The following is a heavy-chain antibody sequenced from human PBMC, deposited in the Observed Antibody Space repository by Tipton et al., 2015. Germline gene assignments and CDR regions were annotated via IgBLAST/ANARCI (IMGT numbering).Heavy chain of an antibody. CDR1: GYSFTGYW. D-gene: IGHD3-10*01. CDR2: IDPDGSYT. CDR3: ARRGLDDGFDL. Sequence: QSGAEVKKPGESLRISCLGSGYSFTGYWISWVRQMPGKGLEWMGRIDPDGSYTNYSPSFQGHVTISADKSTSTAYLRWSSLKASDTAVYYCARRGLDDGFDLWGQGTMVTVSS. J-gene: IGHJ3*01. V-gene: IGHV5-10-1*01.